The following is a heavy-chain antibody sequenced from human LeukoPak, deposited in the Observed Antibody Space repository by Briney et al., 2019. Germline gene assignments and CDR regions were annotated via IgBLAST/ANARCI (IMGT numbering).Heavy chain of an antibody. D-gene: IGHD3-22*01. Sequence: PGGSLRLSCAASGFTFSSFEMSWVRQAPGTGLEWISYISSSGSTMYYADSVKGHFTTSRDNVKNSLYLQMNSLRAEDTAVYYCAKGWNYYDSSGYYNNYYYYYMDVWGKGTTVTISS. CDR3: AKGWNYYDSSGYYNNYYYYYMDV. CDR2: ISSSGSTM. J-gene: IGHJ6*03. CDR1: GFTFSSFE. V-gene: IGHV3-48*03.